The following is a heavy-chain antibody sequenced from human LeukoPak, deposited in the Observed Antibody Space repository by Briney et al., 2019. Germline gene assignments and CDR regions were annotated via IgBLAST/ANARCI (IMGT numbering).Heavy chain of an antibody. D-gene: IGHD6-13*01. CDR1: GFTFDDYA. CDR2: ISWNSGSI. J-gene: IGHJ4*02. Sequence: GGSLRLSCAASGFTFDDYAMHWVRQAPGKGLEWVSGISWNSGSIGYADSVKGRFTISRDNAKNSLYLQMNSLRAEDTALYYSAKGPHTYPDIAAAGTGDWGQGTLVTVSS. V-gene: IGHV3-9*01. CDR3: AKGPHTYPDIAAAGTGD.